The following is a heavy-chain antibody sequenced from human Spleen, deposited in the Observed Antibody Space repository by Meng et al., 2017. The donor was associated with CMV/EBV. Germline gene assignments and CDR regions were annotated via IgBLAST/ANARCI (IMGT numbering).Heavy chain of an antibody. Sequence: GDTVSSNRAAWNWIRQSPSRGLEWLGRTYYRSKWYDDYAVSVKSRIILNPDTSKKQFSLQLNSVIPEDTTVYDCARDSHDFWSGCDYWGQGTLVTVSS. CDR3: ARDSHDFWSGCDY. D-gene: IGHD3-3*01. V-gene: IGHV6-1*01. CDR2: TYYRSKWYD. CDR1: GDTVSSNRAA. J-gene: IGHJ4*02.